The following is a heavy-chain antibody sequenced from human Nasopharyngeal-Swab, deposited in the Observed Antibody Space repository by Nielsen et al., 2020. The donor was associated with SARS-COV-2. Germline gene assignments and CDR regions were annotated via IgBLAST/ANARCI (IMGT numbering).Heavy chain of an antibody. Sequence: WVRQAPGQGLEWMEIINPSGGSTSYAQKFQGRVTMTRDTSTSTVYMELSSLRSEDTAVYYCARIDSSGPGGDYFDYWGQGTLVTVSS. D-gene: IGHD3-22*01. CDR3: ARIDSSGPGGDYFDY. J-gene: IGHJ4*02. V-gene: IGHV1-46*01. CDR2: INPSGGST.